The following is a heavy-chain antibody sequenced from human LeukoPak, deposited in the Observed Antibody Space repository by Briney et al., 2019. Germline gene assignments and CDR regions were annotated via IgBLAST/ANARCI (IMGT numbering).Heavy chain of an antibody. CDR3: ARDRDGVGAYDY. D-gene: IGHD1-26*01. J-gene: IGHJ4*02. Sequence: SETLSLTCTVSGGSISSGGYYWSWIRQHPGKGLEWIGYIYYSGSTYYNPSLKSRVTISVDTSKNQFFLKLSSVTAADTAVYYCARDRDGVGAYDYWGQGTLVTVSS. CDR2: IYYSGST. CDR1: GGSISSGGYY. V-gene: IGHV4-31*03.